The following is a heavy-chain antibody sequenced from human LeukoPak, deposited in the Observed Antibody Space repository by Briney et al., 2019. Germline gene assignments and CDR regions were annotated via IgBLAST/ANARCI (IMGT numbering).Heavy chain of an antibody. CDR2: ITGDGSNT. D-gene: IGHD3-10*01. Sequence: QPGGSLRLSCSASGFTFTTSPMRWVRQAPGKGLEYVSAITGDGSNTYYTDSVKGRFTISRDNSKNTLYLQMSSLRSEDTAVYYCVKRGPGNCYTHWGQGTLVTVSS. J-gene: IGHJ4*02. V-gene: IGHV3-64D*09. CDR3: VKRGPGNCYTH. CDR1: GFTFTTSP.